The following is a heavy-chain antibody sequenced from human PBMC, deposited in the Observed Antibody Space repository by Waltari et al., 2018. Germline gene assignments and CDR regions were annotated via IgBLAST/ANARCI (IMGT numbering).Heavy chain of an antibody. Sequence: QLQLQESGPGLVKPSETLSLNCPVSGGSISSSSYYWGWIRQPPGKGLEWIGSIYYSGSTYYNPSLKSRVTISVDTSKNQFSLKLSSVTAADTAVYYCARHDGSSWYGNWFDPWGQGTLVTVSS. CDR1: GGSISSSSYY. CDR3: ARHDGSSWYGNWFDP. D-gene: IGHD6-13*01. CDR2: IYYSGST. J-gene: IGHJ5*02. V-gene: IGHV4-39*01.